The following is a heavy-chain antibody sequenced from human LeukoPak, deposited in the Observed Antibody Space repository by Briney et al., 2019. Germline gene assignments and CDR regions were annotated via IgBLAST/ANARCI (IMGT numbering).Heavy chain of an antibody. CDR2: IYPGDSDT. CDR3: ARGLSSISNWFDP. D-gene: IGHD3-16*02. CDR1: GYSFTSYW. V-gene: IGHV5-51*01. Sequence: GESLKISCKGSGYSFTSYWIGWVRQMPGKGLEWMGIIYPGDSDTRYSPSFQGQVTISADKSISTAYLQWSSLKASVTAMYYCARGLSSISNWFDPWGQGTLVTVSS. J-gene: IGHJ5*02.